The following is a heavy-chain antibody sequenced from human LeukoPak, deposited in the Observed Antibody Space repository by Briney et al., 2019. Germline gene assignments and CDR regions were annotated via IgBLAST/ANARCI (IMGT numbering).Heavy chain of an antibody. CDR3: AREGYTSSWYSGYYYFDY. V-gene: IGHV4-61*02. D-gene: IGHD6-13*01. CDR1: GVSISSGSYF. J-gene: IGHJ4*02. Sequence: NPSETLSLTCTVSGVSISSGSYFWTWLRQPAGKRLEWIGRINTSGSTNYNPSLKSRVTISVDTSKNQFSLKLSSVTAADTAVFFCAREGYTSSWYSGYYYFDYWGQGTLVTVSS. CDR2: INTSGST.